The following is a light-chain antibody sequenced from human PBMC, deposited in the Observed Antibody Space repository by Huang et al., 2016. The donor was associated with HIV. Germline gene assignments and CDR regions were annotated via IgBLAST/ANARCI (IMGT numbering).Light chain of an antibody. CDR2: AAS. Sequence: DIQMTQSPSSLSASVGDRVTITCRASQCISHSLAWYQQKPGKAPKLLLYAASRLKSGVPSRFSGSGSGTDYTLTISSRQPEDFATYYCQQYYSTPPITFGQGTRLEIK. CDR1: QCISHS. J-gene: IGKJ5*01. CDR3: QQYYSTPPIT. V-gene: IGKV1-NL1*01.